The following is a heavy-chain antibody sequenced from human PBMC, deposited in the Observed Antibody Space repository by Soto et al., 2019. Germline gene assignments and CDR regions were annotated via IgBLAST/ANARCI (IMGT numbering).Heavy chain of an antibody. CDR2: IYYSGST. J-gene: IGHJ5*02. Sequence: QVQLQESGPGLVKPSETLSLTCTVSGGSISSYYWSWIRQPPGKGLEWIGYIYYSGSTNYNPSLXSXVXIXXDTSKNPFSLKLSSVTAADTAVYYCARRWVGYSSTSNWFDPWGQGTLVTVSS. D-gene: IGHD6-19*01. CDR1: GGSISSYY. V-gene: IGHV4-59*01. CDR3: ARRWVGYSSTSNWFDP.